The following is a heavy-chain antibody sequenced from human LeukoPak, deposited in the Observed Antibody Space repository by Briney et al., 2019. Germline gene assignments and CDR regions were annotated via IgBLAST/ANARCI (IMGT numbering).Heavy chain of an antibody. Sequence: ASVKVSCKVSGYTLTELSMHWVRQAPGQRLEWMGWINAGNGNTKYSQEFQGRVTITRDTSASTAYMELSSLRSEDMAVYYCARVRWYGGNYYFDYWGQGTLVTVSS. V-gene: IGHV1-3*03. CDR1: GYTLTELS. CDR3: ARVRWYGGNYYFDY. J-gene: IGHJ4*02. CDR2: INAGNGNT. D-gene: IGHD4-23*01.